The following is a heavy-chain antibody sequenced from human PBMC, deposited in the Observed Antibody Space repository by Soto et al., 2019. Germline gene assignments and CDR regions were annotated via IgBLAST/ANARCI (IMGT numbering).Heavy chain of an antibody. CDR2: ISWNSGSI. CDR1: GFTFDDYA. D-gene: IGHD3-22*01. CDR3: AKDSYYYDSSGYGWFDP. J-gene: IGHJ5*02. Sequence: EVQLVESGGGLVQPGRSLRLSCAASGFTFDDYAMHWVRQAPGKGLEWVSGISWNSGSIGYADSVKGRFTISRDNAKNSLYLQMNRLRAEDTALYYCAKDSYYYDSSGYGWFDPWGQGTLVTVSS. V-gene: IGHV3-9*01.